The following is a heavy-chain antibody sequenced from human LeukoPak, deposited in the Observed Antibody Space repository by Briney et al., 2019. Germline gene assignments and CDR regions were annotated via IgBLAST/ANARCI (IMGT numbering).Heavy chain of an antibody. CDR1: GFTFRSYW. J-gene: IGHJ4*02. V-gene: IGHV3-74*01. D-gene: IGHD3-10*01. CDR2: IKTDGSST. Sequence: GGSLRLSCAASGFTFRSYWMHWVRQAPGKGLVWVSRIKTDGSSTTYADFVKGRFTISRDNSKNTLYPQMNSLRAEDTAVYYCARDGITMVRGVMRGAFDYWGQGTLVTVSS. CDR3: ARDGITMVRGVMRGAFDY.